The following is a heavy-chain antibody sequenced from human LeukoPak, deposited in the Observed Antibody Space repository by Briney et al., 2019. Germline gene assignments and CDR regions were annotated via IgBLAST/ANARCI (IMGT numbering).Heavy chain of an antibody. D-gene: IGHD6-19*01. CDR3: ARGRAVAGNGLDS. J-gene: IGHJ4*02. CDR2: INRDGRTK. V-gene: IGHV3-74*01. CDR1: GFTLSRHW. Sequence: GGSLTLSCAASGFTLSRHWMDWVRQAPGKGLVWVSRINRDGRTKKYANSVKGRFTNSRDTAKNTWSLQMNSRRAEDTAVYYCARGRAVAGNGLDSWGEGTLVTVSS.